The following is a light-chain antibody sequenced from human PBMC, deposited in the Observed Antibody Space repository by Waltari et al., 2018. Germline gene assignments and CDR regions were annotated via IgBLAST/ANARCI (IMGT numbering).Light chain of an antibody. V-gene: IGLV3-21*04. CDR3: QVWDTDSDQAV. Sequence: SYVLTQPPSASVAPGGTARLTCGGDDIGITSVHWYQHRPGQAPLLVIYYDTNRPSGIPERFSAANSGNTATLTISRVEAGDEADYYCQVWDTDSDQAVFGGGTKLTVL. CDR2: YDT. J-gene: IGLJ3*02. CDR1: DIGITS.